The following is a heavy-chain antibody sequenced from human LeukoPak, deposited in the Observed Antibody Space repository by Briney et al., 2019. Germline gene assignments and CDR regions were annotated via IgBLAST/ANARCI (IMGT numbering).Heavy chain of an antibody. V-gene: IGHV4-39*07. J-gene: IGHJ3*02. D-gene: IGHD2-15*01. CDR1: GGSISSSSYY. CDR2: IYHSGST. CDR3: ARGGGYCSGGSCSGGAFDI. Sequence: SETLSLTCTVSGGSISSSSYYWGWIRQPPGKGLEWIGYIYHSGSTYYNPSLKSRVTISVDRSKNQFSLKLSSVTAADTAVYYCARGGGYCSGGSCSGGAFDIWGQGTMVTVSS.